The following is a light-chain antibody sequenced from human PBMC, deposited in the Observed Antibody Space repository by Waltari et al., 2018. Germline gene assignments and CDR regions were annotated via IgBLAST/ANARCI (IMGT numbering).Light chain of an antibody. V-gene: IGKV3-20*01. CDR1: QSGSKS. Sequence: EIVLTQSPGTLSLSPGERATLSCTARQSGSKSLAWYQQKPGKAARLLIYGASSSATGVPDRFSGSGSGTDFSLTISRLEPEDFAVYDCQHYVRLPVSFGQGTKVEIK. J-gene: IGKJ1*01. CDR3: QHYVRLPVS. CDR2: GAS.